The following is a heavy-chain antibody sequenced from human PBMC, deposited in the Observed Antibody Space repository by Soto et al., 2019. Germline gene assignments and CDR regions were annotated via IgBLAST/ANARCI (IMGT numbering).Heavy chain of an antibody. D-gene: IGHD3-9*01. Sequence: GGSLRLSCAASGFSFRNYAMSWVRQAPGKGLEWISTLTGSSSNTYYADSVKGRFAISRDNSRNTLYLQMHSLTAEDTAVYYCANGRATYGLLTHDYWGQGALVTVSS. CDR1: GFSFRNYA. CDR3: ANGRATYGLLTHDY. J-gene: IGHJ4*02. CDR2: LTGSSSNT. V-gene: IGHV3-23*01.